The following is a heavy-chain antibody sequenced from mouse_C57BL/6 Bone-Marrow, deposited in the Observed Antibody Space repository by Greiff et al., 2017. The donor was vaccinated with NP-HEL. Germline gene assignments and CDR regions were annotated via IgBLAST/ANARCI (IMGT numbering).Heavy chain of an antibody. CDR1: EYEFPSHD. V-gene: IGHV5-2*01. CDR2: INSDGGST. Sequence: EVQVVESGGGLVQPGESLKLSCESNEYEFPSHDMSWVRKTPEKRLELVAAINSDGGSTYYPDTMERRFIISRDNTKKTLYLQMSSLRSEDTALYYCARHGGLRRGYWYFDVWGTGTTVTVSS. D-gene: IGHD2-4*01. CDR3: ARHGGLRRGYWYFDV. J-gene: IGHJ1*03.